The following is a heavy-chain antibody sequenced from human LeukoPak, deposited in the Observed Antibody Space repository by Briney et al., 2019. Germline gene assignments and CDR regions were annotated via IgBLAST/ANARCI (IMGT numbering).Heavy chain of an antibody. Sequence: SETLSLTCAVYGGSFSGYYWSWIRQPPGKGLEWIGEINHSGSTNYNPSLKSRVTISVDTSKNQFSLKLSSVTAADTAVYYCARHDAEGVKLRYFDWLLSGPFDYWGQGTLVTVSS. CDR2: INHSGST. J-gene: IGHJ4*02. CDR1: GGSFSGYY. CDR3: ARHDAEGVKLRYFDWLLSGPFDY. V-gene: IGHV4-34*01. D-gene: IGHD3-9*01.